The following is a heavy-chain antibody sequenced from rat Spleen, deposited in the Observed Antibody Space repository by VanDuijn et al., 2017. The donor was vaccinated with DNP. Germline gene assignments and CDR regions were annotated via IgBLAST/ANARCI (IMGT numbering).Heavy chain of an antibody. CDR3: ATRGRGARYYWSFDF. CDR2: ISTGGDNT. J-gene: IGHJ1*01. Sequence: EVQLVESGGGLVQPGRSLKFSCVVSGFTFINYDMAWVRQAPSRGLEWVASISTGGDNTYFRDSVRGRFTISRDNAKSTLYLQMDSLRSEDTATYYWATRGRGARYYWSFDFWGPGTMVTVSS. D-gene: IGHD4-1*01. CDR1: GFTFINYD. V-gene: IGHV5-25*01.